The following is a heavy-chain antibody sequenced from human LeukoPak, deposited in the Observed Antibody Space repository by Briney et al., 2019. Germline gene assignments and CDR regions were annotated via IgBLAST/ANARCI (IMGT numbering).Heavy chain of an antibody. CDR2: IIPIFGTA. V-gene: IGHV1-69*05. CDR1: GDTFSSYA. Sequence: ASVKVSCKASGDTFSSYAISWVRQAPGQGLEWMGGIIPIFGTANYAQKFQGRVTITTDESTSTAYMELSSLRSEDTAVYYCATLAVAGDYYFDYWGQGTLVTVSS. CDR3: ATLAVAGDYYFDY. J-gene: IGHJ4*02. D-gene: IGHD6-19*01.